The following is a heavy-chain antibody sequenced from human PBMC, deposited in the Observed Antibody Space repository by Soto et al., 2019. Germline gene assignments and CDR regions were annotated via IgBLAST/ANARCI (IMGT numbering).Heavy chain of an antibody. J-gene: IGHJ4*02. Sequence: SGAEVTKPGASVKVSCKASGYTFTNYGISWVRQAPGQGLEWMGWISAYNGNTNYAQKVQGRATMTTDTSTSTAYMELRSLRSDDTAVYYCARWLYGSGSYYPDWGQGTLVTVSS. D-gene: IGHD3-10*01. CDR2: ISAYNGNT. V-gene: IGHV1-18*01. CDR3: ARWLYGSGSYYPD. CDR1: GYTFTNYG.